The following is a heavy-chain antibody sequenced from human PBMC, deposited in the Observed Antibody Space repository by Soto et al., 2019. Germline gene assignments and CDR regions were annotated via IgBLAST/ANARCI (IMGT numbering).Heavy chain of an antibody. Sequence: SATLSLTCTVSGGSISSYYWSWIRQPPGKGLEWIGYIYYSGSTNYNPSLKSLVTISVDTSKNQFSLKLSSVTAADTALYYCARHGPIAAAGTVFDYWGQGTLVTVS. V-gene: IGHV4-59*08. CDR3: ARHGPIAAAGTVFDY. CDR2: IYYSGST. J-gene: IGHJ4*02. CDR1: GGSISSYY. D-gene: IGHD6-13*01.